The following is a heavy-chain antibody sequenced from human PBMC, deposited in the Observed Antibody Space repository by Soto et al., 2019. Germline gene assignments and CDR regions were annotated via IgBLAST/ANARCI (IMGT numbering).Heavy chain of an antibody. V-gene: IGHV3-30*03. J-gene: IGHJ6*02. CDR2: ISYDGSNK. D-gene: IGHD6-6*01. CDR1: GFTFSSYG. CDR3: AIVTDPTYYYGMDV. Sequence: QVQLVESGGGVVQPGRSLRLSCAASGFTFSSYGMHWVRQAPGKGLEWVAVISYDGSNKYYADSVKGRFTISRDNSKNPLYLQMNSLRAEDTAVYYCAIVTDPTYYYGMDVWGQGTTVTVSS.